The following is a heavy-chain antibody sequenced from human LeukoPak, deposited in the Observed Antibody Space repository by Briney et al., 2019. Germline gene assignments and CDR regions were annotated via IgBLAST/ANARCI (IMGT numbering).Heavy chain of an antibody. J-gene: IGHJ4*02. D-gene: IGHD3-22*01. Sequence: PSETLSLTCTVSGGSISSSSYYWGWIRQPPGKGLEWIGYIYYSGSTNYNPSLKSRVTISVDTSKNQFSLKLSSVTAADTAVYYCASVEVTMIVVDYWGQGTLVTVSS. CDR3: ASVEVTMIVVDY. V-gene: IGHV4-61*05. CDR2: IYYSGST. CDR1: GGSISSSSYY.